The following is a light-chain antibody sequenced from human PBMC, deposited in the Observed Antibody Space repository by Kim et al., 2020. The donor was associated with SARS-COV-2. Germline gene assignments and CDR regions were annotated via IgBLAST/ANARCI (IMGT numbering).Light chain of an antibody. J-gene: IGLJ1*01. CDR3: SSYTSSSLYV. Sequence: QSALTQPASVSGSPGQSITIACTGTSSDVGGYDYVSWYQQRPGEAPKVMIYDVSNRPSGVSDRFSGPKSGNTASLTISGLQAEDEADYYCSSYTSSSLYVFGTGTKVTVL. CDR2: DVS. CDR1: SSDVGGYDY. V-gene: IGLV2-14*01.